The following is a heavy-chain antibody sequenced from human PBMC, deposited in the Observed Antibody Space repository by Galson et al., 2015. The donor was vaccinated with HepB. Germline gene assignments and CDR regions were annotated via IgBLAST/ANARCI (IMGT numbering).Heavy chain of an antibody. V-gene: IGHV1-46*01. CDR3: ALSGYDFGGVYYYYYMDV. CDR2: INPSGGST. J-gene: IGHJ6*03. CDR1: GYTFTSYY. Sequence: SVKVSCKASGYTFTSYYMHWVRQAPGQGLEWMGIINPSGGSTSYAQKFQGRVTITADESTSTAYMELSSLRSEDTAVYYCALSGYDFGGVYYYYYMDVWGKGTTVTVSS. D-gene: IGHD5-12*01.